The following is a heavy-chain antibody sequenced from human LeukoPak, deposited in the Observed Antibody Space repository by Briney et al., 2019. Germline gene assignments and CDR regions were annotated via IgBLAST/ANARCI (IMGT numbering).Heavy chain of an antibody. J-gene: IGHJ5*02. CDR3: ARDVVVVAAATRSNWFDP. Sequence: ASVKGSCKASGYTLTSYGISWVRQAPGQGLEWMGWISAYNGNTNYAQKPQGRVTMTTDTSASTAYMELRSLRSDDTAVYYCARDVVVVAAATRSNWFDPWGQGTLVTVSS. CDR1: GYTLTSYG. CDR2: ISAYNGNT. V-gene: IGHV1-18*01. D-gene: IGHD2-15*01.